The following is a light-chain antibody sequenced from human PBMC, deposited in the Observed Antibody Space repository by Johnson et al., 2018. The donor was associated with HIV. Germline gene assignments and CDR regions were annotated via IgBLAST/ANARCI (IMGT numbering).Light chain of an antibody. Sequence: QAVLTQPPSVSAAPGQKVTISCSGSNSNIGNNYVSWYQQFPGTAPKLLIYDNNKRPSGIPDRFSGSKSGTSAILGISGLQTGDEADYYSGTWDSSLSATDAFGTGTKVTVL. CDR1: NSNIGNNY. J-gene: IGLJ1*01. V-gene: IGLV1-51*01. CDR2: DNN. CDR3: GTWDSSLSATDA.